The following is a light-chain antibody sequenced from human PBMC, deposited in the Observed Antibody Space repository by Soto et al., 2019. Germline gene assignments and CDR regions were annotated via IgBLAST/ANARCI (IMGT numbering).Light chain of an antibody. V-gene: IGKV3-20*01. CDR2: GAS. CDR1: HDISSSY. CDR3: QHYGGSVLT. J-gene: IGKJ4*01. Sequence: EIVLTQSPGALSLSPGERATLSCRTSHDISSSYLAWYQQKRGQAPRLLMYGASTRATGITDRFSGSGSGTDFTLTISRLESEDFAVYYCQHYGGSVLTFGGGTKVEIK.